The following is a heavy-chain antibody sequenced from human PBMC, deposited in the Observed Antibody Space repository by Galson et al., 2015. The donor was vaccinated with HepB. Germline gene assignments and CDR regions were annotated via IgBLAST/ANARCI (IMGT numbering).Heavy chain of an antibody. CDR2: INKKSEGGTT. D-gene: IGHD4-11*01. V-gene: IGHV3-15*01. CDR3: TTFLEMTTVQY. Sequence: SLRLSCAASGFTFRNAWMSWVRQAPGKGLEWVGRINKKSEGGTTDYAAPVKGRFPISRDDSKNTLYLEMNSLKTEDTALYYCTTFLEMTTVQYWGQGTLFTVSS. J-gene: IGHJ4*02. CDR1: GFTFRNAW.